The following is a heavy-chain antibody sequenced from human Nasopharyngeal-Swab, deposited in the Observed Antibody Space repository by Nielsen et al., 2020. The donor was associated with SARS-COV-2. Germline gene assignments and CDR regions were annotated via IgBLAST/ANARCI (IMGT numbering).Heavy chain of an antibody. CDR2: IKQDGSEK. CDR1: GFTFSYYW. V-gene: IGHV3-7*01. J-gene: IGHJ4*02. Sequence: GGSLRLSCAASGFTFSYYWMSWVRQAPGKGLEWVANIKQDGSEKYYVDSVKGRFTISRDNAKNSVYLQMNSLRAEDTAVYYCARSRIGYWGQGTLVTVSS. CDR3: ARSRIGY.